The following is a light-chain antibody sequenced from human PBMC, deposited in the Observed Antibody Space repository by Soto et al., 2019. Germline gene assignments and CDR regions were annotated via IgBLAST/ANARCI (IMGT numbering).Light chain of an antibody. CDR2: AAS. J-gene: IGKJ4*01. Sequence: AIQMTQSPSSLSASVGDRVTITCRASQGIRHYLGWYQQKPGKAPKLLIYAASCLQSGVPSRFSGSGSGTDFTLTISSLQPEDFATYYCLQDYNYPLTFGGGTKVEIK. CDR3: LQDYNYPLT. CDR1: QGIRHY. V-gene: IGKV1-6*01.